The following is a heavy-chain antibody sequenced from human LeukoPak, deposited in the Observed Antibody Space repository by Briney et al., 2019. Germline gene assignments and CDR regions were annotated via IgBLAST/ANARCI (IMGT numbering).Heavy chain of an antibody. D-gene: IGHD3-3*01. CDR3: ARDLLGDFWSGYCAY. CDR2: INPSGGST. CDR1: GYTFTSYG. J-gene: IGHJ4*02. Sequence: ASVKVSCKASGYTFTSYGISWVRQAPGQGLEWMGIINPSGGSTSYAQKFQGRVTMTRDMSTSTVYMELSSLRSEDTAVYYCARDLLGDFWSGYCAYWGQGTLVTVSS. V-gene: IGHV1-46*01.